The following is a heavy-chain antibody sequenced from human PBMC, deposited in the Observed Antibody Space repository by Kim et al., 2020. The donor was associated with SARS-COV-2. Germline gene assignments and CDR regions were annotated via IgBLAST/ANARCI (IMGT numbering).Heavy chain of an antibody. CDR3: ARHILTNNWFDP. D-gene: IGHD3-9*01. Sequence: SETLSLTCTVSGDSITSGRYYWGWIRQPPGKGLEWIGSIYSTWSTYYNPSLKTRVTIFVDTSKNQFSLKLSSVAAPDTAVYYCARHILTNNWFDPWGQG. CDR2: IYSTWST. CDR1: GDSITSGRYY. V-gene: IGHV4-39*01. J-gene: IGHJ5*02.